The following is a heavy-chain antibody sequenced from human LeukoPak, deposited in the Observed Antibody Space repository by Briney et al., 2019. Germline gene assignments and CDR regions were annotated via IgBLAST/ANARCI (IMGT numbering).Heavy chain of an antibody. V-gene: IGHV4-59*12. J-gene: IGHJ4*02. CDR3: ARGQEGYYYDSTGYPASFDS. D-gene: IGHD3-22*01. CDR2: ISYSGNT. CDR1: GGSISSFY. Sequence: SETLSLTCTVSGGSISSFYWSWIRKPPGKGLEWIGEISYSGNTNYNPSLKSRVTMSVDASKNQVSLKLSSVTAADTAVYYCARGQEGYYYDSTGYPASFDSWGQGTLVIVSS.